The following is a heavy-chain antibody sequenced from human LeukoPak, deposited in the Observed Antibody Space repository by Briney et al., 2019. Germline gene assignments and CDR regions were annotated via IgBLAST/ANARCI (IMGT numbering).Heavy chain of an antibody. CDR1: GGSMSSYY. V-gene: IGHV4-59*01. Sequence: SETLSLTCTVSGGSMSSYYWSWIRQPPGKGLEWIGYIYYSGSTNYNPSLKSRVTISVDMSKNQFSLKLSSVTAADTAVYYCAKGGSTNFYYGDVWGQGTTVTVSS. CDR3: AKGGSTNFYYGDV. J-gene: IGHJ6*02. CDR2: IYYSGST. D-gene: IGHD2/OR15-2a*01.